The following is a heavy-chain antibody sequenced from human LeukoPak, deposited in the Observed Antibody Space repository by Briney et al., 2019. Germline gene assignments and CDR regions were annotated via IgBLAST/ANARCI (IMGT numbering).Heavy chain of an antibody. D-gene: IGHD2-2*01. J-gene: IGHJ4*02. CDR3: AREPAYCSSTSCYPYYFDY. V-gene: IGHV4-31*03. CDR1: GGSISSGGYY. Sequence: SQTLSLTCTVSGGSISSGGYYWSWIPQHPGKGLEWIGYIYYSGSTYSNPSLKSRVTISVDTSKNQFSLKLSSVTAADTAVYYCAREPAYCSSTSCYPYYFDYWGQGTLVTVSS. CDR2: IYYSGST.